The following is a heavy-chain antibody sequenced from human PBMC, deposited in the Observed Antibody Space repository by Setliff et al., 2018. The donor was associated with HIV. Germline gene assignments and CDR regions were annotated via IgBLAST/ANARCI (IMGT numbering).Heavy chain of an antibody. CDR2: IYQGRST. CDR1: GASISNSNSY. CDR3: AIHRDPPGTSWIYYYYYMDL. D-gene: IGHD6-13*01. Sequence: SETLSLTCSVYGASISNSNSYWGWSCQPPGKRREWLGSIYQGRSTSYNPSLSSRLTIYVDTSKNQVSLRLSSVTAAETGVYYCAIHRDPPGTSWIYYYYYMDLWGEGTTVTVSS. V-gene: IGHV4-39*01. J-gene: IGHJ6*03.